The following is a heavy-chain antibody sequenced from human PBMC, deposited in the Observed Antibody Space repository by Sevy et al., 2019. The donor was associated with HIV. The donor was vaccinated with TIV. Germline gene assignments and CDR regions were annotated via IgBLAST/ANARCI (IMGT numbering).Heavy chain of an antibody. CDR1: GFTFSSYA. J-gene: IGHJ2*01. V-gene: IGHV3-30-3*01. Sequence: GGSLRLSCAASGFTFSSYAMHWVRQAPGKGLEWVAVISYDGSNKYYADSVKGRFTISRDNSKNTLYLQRNILRAEDTAVYYCARTSIATVTTRRNWYFDLWGRGTLVTVSS. CDR3: ARTSIATVTTRRNWYFDL. CDR2: ISYDGSNK. D-gene: IGHD4-17*01.